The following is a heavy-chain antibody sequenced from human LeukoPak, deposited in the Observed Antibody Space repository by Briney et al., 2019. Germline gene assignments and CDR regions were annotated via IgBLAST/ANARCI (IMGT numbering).Heavy chain of an antibody. CDR2: IKQDGSEK. V-gene: IGHV3-7*01. Sequence: PGGSLRLSCAASGFTFSSYWMSWVRQAPGKGLEWVANIKQDGSEKYYVDSVKGRFTISRDNAKNSLYLQMNSLRAEDTAVYYCARDRGGWLRFFEPVFDYWGQGTPVTVSS. CDR3: ARDRGGWLRFFEPVFDY. D-gene: IGHD5-12*01. CDR1: GFTFSSYW. J-gene: IGHJ4*02.